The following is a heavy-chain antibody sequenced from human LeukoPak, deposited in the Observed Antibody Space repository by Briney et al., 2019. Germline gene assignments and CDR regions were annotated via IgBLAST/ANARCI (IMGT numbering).Heavy chain of an antibody. CDR3: AKSISEWLVKPYFDY. CDR2: ISGSGGST. J-gene: IGHJ4*02. D-gene: IGHD6-19*01. Sequence: GGSLRLSCAASGFTFSSYAMSWVRQAPGKGLEWVSAISGSGGSTYYADSVKGRFTISRVNSKNTLYLQMNSLRAEDTAVYYCAKSISEWLVKPYFDYWGQGTLVTVSS. V-gene: IGHV3-23*01. CDR1: GFTFSSYA.